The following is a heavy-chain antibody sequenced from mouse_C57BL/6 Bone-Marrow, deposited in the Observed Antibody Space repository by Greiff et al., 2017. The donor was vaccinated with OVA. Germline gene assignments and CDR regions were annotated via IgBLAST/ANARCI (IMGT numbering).Heavy chain of an antibody. V-gene: IGHV1-22*01. J-gene: IGHJ4*01. Sequence: EVKLQESGPELVKPGASVKMSCKASGYTFTDYNMHWVKQSHGKSLEWIGYINPNNGGTSYNQKFKGKATLTVNKSSSTAYMELRSLTSEDSAVYYCAREGLRDYAMDYWGQGTSVTVSS. CDR3: AREGLRDYAMDY. CDR1: GYTFTDYN. D-gene: IGHD2-4*01. CDR2: INPNNGGT.